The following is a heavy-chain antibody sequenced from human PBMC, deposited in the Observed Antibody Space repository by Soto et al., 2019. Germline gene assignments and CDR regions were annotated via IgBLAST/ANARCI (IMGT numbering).Heavy chain of an antibody. CDR2: IIPILGIA. V-gene: IGHV1-69*04. J-gene: IGHJ2*01. Sequence: ASVKVSCKASGGTFRSYTISWVRQAPGQGLEWMGRIIPILGIANYAQKFQGRVTITADKSTSTAYMELSSLRSEDTAVYYCARDLDPTRYFDLWGRGTLVTVSS. CDR1: GGTFRSYT. CDR3: ARDLDPTRYFDL. D-gene: IGHD3-3*01.